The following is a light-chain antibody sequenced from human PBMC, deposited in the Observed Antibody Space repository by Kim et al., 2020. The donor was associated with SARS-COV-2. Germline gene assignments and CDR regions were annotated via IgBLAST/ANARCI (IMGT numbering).Light chain of an antibody. CDR3: QQSYTPLLT. J-gene: IGKJ4*01. CDR1: QSISVH. V-gene: IGKV1-39*01. Sequence: ASVGDRVTINCRASQSISVHLNWYQQKPGKAPTLLINGASSLLSGVPSRFSGSGSGTDFTLTITSLQPEDFATYYSQQSYTPLLTFGGGTKVDIK. CDR2: GAS.